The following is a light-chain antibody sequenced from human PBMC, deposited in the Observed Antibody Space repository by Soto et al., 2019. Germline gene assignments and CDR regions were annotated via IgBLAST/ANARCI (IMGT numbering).Light chain of an antibody. CDR3: MQSTQLPPT. CDR1: QSLLHITGETF. Sequence: DVVMTQTPLSLSVAPGQPASISCKSSQSLLHITGETFLFWYLQKPGQSPQLLIYEVSTRGSGVPDRFRGSGSGTDFTLEISRVETDDVGIYYCMQSTQLPPTFGQGTRLGIE. J-gene: IGKJ5*01. V-gene: IGKV2D-29*02. CDR2: EVS.